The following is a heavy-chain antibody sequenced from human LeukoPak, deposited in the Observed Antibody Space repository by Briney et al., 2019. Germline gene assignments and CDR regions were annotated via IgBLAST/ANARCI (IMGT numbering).Heavy chain of an antibody. Sequence: VSSVKVSYRASGGTFSSYAISWVRQAPGQGLEWMVRIIPMFGTANYAQQFQGRVTITTDESTSTAYMELSSLRSEDTAVYYCARDQTPHYYDSSGYLRNWGQGTLVTVSS. D-gene: IGHD3-22*01. CDR1: GGTFSSYA. CDR2: IIPMFGTA. J-gene: IGHJ4*02. CDR3: ARDQTPHYYDSSGYLRN. V-gene: IGHV1-69*05.